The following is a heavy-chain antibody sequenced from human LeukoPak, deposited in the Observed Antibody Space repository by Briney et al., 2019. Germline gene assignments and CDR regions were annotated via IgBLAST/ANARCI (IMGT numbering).Heavy chain of an antibody. J-gene: IGHJ3*02. V-gene: IGHV1-69*05. CDR1: GGTFSSYA. CDR2: IIPIFGTA. Sequence: ASVKVSCKASGGTFSSYAISWVRQAPGQGLEWMGGIIPIFGTANYAQKFQGRVTITTDESTSTAYMELSSLRSEDTAVYYCARLTGWELRSDAFDIWGQGTMVTVSS. CDR3: ARLTGWELRSDAFDI. D-gene: IGHD1-26*01.